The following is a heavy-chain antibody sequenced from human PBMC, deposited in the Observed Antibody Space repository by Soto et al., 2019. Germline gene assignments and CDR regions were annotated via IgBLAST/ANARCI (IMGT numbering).Heavy chain of an antibody. Sequence: ASVKVSCKASGYTFTGYYMHWVRQAPGQGLEWMGWINPNSGGTNYAQRFQGWVTTTRDTSISTAYMELSRLRSDDTAVYYCARDRYSSGWYPNWFDPWGQGTLVTVSS. J-gene: IGHJ5*02. D-gene: IGHD6-19*01. CDR3: ARDRYSSGWYPNWFDP. CDR1: GYTFTGYY. V-gene: IGHV1-2*04. CDR2: INPNSGGT.